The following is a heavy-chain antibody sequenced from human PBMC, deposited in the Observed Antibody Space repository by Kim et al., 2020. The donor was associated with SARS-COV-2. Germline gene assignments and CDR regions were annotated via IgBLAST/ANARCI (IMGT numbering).Heavy chain of an antibody. CDR3: ARAMETRGHCSGGSCLYGY. D-gene: IGHD2-15*01. CDR1: GFTFSSYW. J-gene: IGHJ4*02. V-gene: IGHV3-7*03. Sequence: GGSLRLSCAASGFTFSSYWMSWVRQAPGKGLEWVANIKQDGSEKYYVDSVKGRFTISRDNAKNSLYLQMNSLRAEDTAVYYCARAMETRGHCSGGSCLYGYWGQGTLVTVSS. CDR2: IKQDGSEK.